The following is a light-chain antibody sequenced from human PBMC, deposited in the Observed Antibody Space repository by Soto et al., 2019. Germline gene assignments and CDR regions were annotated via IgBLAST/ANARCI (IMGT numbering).Light chain of an antibody. CDR1: KDISNY. V-gene: IGKV1-27*01. J-gene: IGKJ4*01. CDR2: PAS. Sequence: DIQMTQSPSSLSASVGDRVTITCRTSKDISNYLAWYQQKPGKVPKLLIYPASTLQSGVTSRFICGGSGTDFSLTISSLQHEDVATYYCQKYNSAPHTFGGGTKVEIQ. CDR3: QKYNSAPHT.